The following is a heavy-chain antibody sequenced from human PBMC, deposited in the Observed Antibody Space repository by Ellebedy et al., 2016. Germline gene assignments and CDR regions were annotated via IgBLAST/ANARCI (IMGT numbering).Heavy chain of an antibody. D-gene: IGHD4-23*01. CDR3: ATRHYGGFDI. CDR2: IDSGGSS. V-gene: IGHV3-53*01. Sequence: GESLKISXAASGFTFSSYSMTWVRQAPGKGLEWVSVIDSGGSSYYADSVKSRFTISRDSPKNTLYLQMNSLRAEDTAVYYCATRHYGGFDIWGRGTMVTVSS. CDR1: GFTFSSYS. J-gene: IGHJ3*02.